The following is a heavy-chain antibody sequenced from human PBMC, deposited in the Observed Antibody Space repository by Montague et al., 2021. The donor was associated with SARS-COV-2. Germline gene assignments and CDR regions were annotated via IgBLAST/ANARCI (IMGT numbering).Heavy chain of an antibody. J-gene: IGHJ5*02. CDR1: GDSINSDTAF. Sequence: SETLSLTCTVSGDSINSDTAFWDWVRQSPGKGLEWIGSMVYSGRNFYNGALRSRLTISVDTSKNQFSLELRAVTAADTGLYYCARHDHTDFGNPNWFDPWDQGTLVTVSS. V-gene: IGHV4-39*01. CDR2: MVYSGRN. D-gene: IGHD5-18*01. CDR3: ARHDHTDFGNPNWFDP.